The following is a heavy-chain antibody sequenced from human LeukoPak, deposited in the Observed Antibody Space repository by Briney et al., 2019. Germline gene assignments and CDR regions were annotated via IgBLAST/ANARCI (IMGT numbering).Heavy chain of an antibody. J-gene: IGHJ5*02. CDR1: GGSISSSSYY. V-gene: IGHV4-61*01. D-gene: IGHD1-26*01. CDR3: ARDLGIVGATSWFDP. CDR2: IYYSGST. Sequence: PSETLSLTCTVSGGSISSSSYYWGWIRQPPGKGLEWIGYIYYSGSTNYNPSLKSRVTISVDTSKNQFSLKLSSVTAADTAVYYCARDLGIVGATSWFDPWGQGTLVTVSS.